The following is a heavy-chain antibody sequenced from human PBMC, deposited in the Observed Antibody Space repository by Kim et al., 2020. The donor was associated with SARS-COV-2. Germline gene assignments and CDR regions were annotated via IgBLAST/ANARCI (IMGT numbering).Heavy chain of an antibody. CDR1: GFTFGDYA. Sequence: GGSLRLSCAASGFTFGDYAMHWVRQAPGKGLEWVSGISWNSGSIGYADSVKGRFTISRDNAKNSLYLQMNSLRAEDTALYYCVCSSWPGYFDYWGQGTLVTVSS. CDR2: ISWNSGSI. D-gene: IGHD6-13*01. J-gene: IGHJ4*02. V-gene: IGHV3-9*01. CDR3: VCSSWPGYFDY.